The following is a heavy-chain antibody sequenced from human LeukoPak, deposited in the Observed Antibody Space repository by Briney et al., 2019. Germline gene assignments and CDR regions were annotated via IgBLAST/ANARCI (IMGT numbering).Heavy chain of an antibody. CDR2: INASNGNT. CDR1: GYTFTSYA. D-gene: IGHD3-22*01. CDR3: NSYDSSGYYVLGY. V-gene: IGHV1-3*01. Sequence: ASVKVSCKASGYTFTSYAMHWVRQAPGQRLEWMGWINASNGNTKYSQKFQGRVTITADESTSTAYMELSSLRSEDTAVYYCNSYDSSGYYVLGYWGQGTLVTVSS. J-gene: IGHJ4*02.